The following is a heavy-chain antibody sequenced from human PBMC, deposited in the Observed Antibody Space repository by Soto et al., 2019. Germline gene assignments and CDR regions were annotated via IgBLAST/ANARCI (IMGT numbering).Heavy chain of an antibody. V-gene: IGHV1-8*01. CDR3: ARMVRGVILGTYYYYYYMDV. CDR1: GYTFTSYD. D-gene: IGHD3-10*01. Sequence: QVPLVQSGAEVMKSGATVKVTCKASGYTFTSYDINWVRQATGQGLEWMGWMNPNSGNTGYAQKFQGRVTMTRNTSISTAYMELSSLRSEDTAVYYCARMVRGVILGTYYYYYYMDVWGKGTTVTVSS. CDR2: MNPNSGNT. J-gene: IGHJ6*03.